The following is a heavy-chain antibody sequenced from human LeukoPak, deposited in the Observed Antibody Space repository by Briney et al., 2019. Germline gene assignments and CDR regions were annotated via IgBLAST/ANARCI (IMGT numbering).Heavy chain of an antibody. CDR3: ARVLRMVSYGSGEGVDY. Sequence: ASVKVSCKASGYTFASYDINWVRQATGQGLEWMGWMNPNSGNTGYAQKFQGRVTMTRNTSISTAYMELSGLRSEDTAVYYCARVLRMVSYGSGEGVDYWGQGTLVTVSS. V-gene: IGHV1-8*02. D-gene: IGHD3-10*01. J-gene: IGHJ4*02. CDR1: GYTFASYD. CDR2: MNPNSGNT.